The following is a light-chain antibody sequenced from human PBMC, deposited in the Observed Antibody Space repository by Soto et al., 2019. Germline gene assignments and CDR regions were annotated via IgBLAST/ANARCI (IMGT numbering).Light chain of an antibody. CDR3: QQYGSSRWT. Sequence: EIVWTQSPGTLSLSPGEGATLSCRASQSVSSSYLAWYQQNRGQAPRLLIYGASTRATGTPDRFSGSGSGTDFTLTITRLEPEDFAVYYCQQYGSSRWTFGQGTKVEI. J-gene: IGKJ1*01. V-gene: IGKV3-20*01. CDR2: GAS. CDR1: QSVSSSY.